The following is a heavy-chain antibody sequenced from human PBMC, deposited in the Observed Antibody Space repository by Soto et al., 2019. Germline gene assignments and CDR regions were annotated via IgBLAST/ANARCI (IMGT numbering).Heavy chain of an antibody. D-gene: IGHD3-16*01. Sequence: QVQLVQSGAELKRPGSSVKVSCESSGDTFNSYVISWVRQAPGQGLEWMGGVIPIIVVTHYAQKFQGRVTISALSSTGTAYMELTNLGFEDTALYYCARESLGAKGADHWGQGTLVTVSS. CDR3: ARESLGAKGADH. V-gene: IGHV1-69*17. J-gene: IGHJ4*02. CDR1: GDTFNSYV. CDR2: VIPIIVVT.